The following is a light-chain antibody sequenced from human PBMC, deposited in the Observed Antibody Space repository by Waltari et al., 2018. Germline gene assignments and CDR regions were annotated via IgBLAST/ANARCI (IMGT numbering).Light chain of an antibody. CDR3: QKYGSLPAT. CDR1: QSISKY. Sequence: EIMLTQSPGTLSLSPGERATLSCRASQSISKYLAWYQQKPGQAPRLLIYDASIRATGIPDSVSGSGYGTDFSLTISRLEPEEYAVYYCQKYGSLPATFGRGTKVEIK. V-gene: IGKV3-20*01. J-gene: IGKJ1*01. CDR2: DAS.